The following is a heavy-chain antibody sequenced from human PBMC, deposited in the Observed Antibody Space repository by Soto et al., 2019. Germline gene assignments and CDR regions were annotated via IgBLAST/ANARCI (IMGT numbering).Heavy chain of an antibody. D-gene: IGHD6-19*01. V-gene: IGHV3-23*01. J-gene: IGHJ4*02. Sequence: CGLMRLRCAASGLNFNSYAVSWVRQAPGKGLEWVSAISDIGGTTYYADSVKGRFTISRDNSKNTLYLQMNSLRAEDTAVYYCAREYSSAWKTVDYWGQGTLVTSPQ. CDR3: AREYSSAWKTVDY. CDR1: GLNFNSYA. CDR2: ISDIGGTT.